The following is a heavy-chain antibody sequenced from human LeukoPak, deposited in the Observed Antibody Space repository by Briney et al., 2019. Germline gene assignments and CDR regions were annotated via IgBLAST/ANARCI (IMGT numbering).Heavy chain of an antibody. D-gene: IGHD4-23*01. CDR1: GDSVSGSSAA. V-gene: IGHV6-1*01. J-gene: IGHJ6*03. CDR3: VRVSFRDYGGNCGLMDV. Sequence: SQTLSLTCAIPGDSVSGSSAAWNWIRQSPSRGLEWLGRSYYRSKWYNDYAVSVKSRITVNPDTSKNQFSLQLNSVTPEDTAVYYWVRVSFRDYGGNCGLMDVWGKGTTVTVSS. CDR2: SYYRSKWYN.